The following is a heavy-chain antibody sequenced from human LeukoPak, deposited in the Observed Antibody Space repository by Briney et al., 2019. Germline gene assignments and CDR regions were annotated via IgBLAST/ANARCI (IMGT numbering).Heavy chain of an antibody. CDR1: GDSVSSNRAA. CDR2: TYYRSKWYN. Sequence: SQTLSLTCAISGDSVSSNRAAWTRIRQSPSRGLEWLGRTYYRSKWYNDYAVSVKSRITINPDTSKNQFSLQLNSVTPEDTAVYYCTRAYYYDSSGSLNWFDPWGQGTLVTVSS. V-gene: IGHV6-1*01. J-gene: IGHJ5*02. CDR3: TRAYYYDSSGSLNWFDP. D-gene: IGHD3-22*01.